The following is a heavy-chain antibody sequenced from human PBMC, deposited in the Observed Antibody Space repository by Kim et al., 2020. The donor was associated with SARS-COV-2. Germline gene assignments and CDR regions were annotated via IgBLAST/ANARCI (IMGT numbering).Heavy chain of an antibody. CDR1: GGSISSYY. V-gene: IGHV4-59*08. D-gene: IGHD4-4*01. J-gene: IGHJ4*02. CDR2: IYYSGST. CDR3: ARLTHYSNYFDY. Sequence: SETLSLTCTVSGGSISSYYWSWIRQPPGKGLEWIGYIYYSGSTNYNPSLKSRVTISVDTSKNQFSLKLSSVTAADTAVYYCARLTHYSNYFDYWGQGTLVTVSS.